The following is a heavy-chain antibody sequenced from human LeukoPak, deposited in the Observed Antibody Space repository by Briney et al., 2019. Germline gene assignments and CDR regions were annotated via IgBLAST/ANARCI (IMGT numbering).Heavy chain of an antibody. CDR1: GFTFSNYA. D-gene: IGHD1-14*01. V-gene: IGHV3-23*01. CDR3: AKCQSVTSPSY. CDR2: ISGNGGGT. J-gene: IGHJ4*02. Sequence: GGSLRLSCAASGFTFSNYAMSWVRQAPGKGLEWVSAISGNGGGTYYTDSVKGRFTISRDNSKNTLYLQMNSLRAEDTAIYYCAKCQSVTSPSYWGQGTLVTVSS.